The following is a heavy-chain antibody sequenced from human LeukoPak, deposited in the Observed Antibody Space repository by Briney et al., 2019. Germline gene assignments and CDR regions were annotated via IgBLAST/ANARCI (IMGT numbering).Heavy chain of an antibody. CDR1: GYTFSGYY. CDR2: IKPDSGDT. J-gene: IGHJ5*02. Sequence: ASVKVSCKASGYTFSGYYIHRVRQAPGQGLEWMGLIKPDSGDTNYAQKFQGRVTMTRDTSITTAYMELNRLTSDDTAVYYCVRDRPHNWFDPWGQGTLVTVSS. CDR3: VRDRPHNWFDP. V-gene: IGHV1-2*02.